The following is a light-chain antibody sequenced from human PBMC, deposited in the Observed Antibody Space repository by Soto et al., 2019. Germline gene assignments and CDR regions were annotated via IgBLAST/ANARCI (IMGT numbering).Light chain of an antibody. V-gene: IGLV2-11*01. CDR1: TSDVGGYGY. CDR2: DVT. Sequence: QSALTQPRSVSGSPGQSVAISCTGTTSDVGGYGYVSWYQQHPGKAPELIIFDVTKRPSGVPDRFSGSKSGNTASLTISGLQAEDEADYFCCSYAGDFYVFGSGTKVTVL. J-gene: IGLJ1*01. CDR3: CSYAGDFYV.